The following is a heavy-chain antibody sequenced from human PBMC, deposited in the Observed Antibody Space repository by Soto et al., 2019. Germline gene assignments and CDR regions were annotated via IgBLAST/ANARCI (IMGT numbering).Heavy chain of an antibody. J-gene: IGHJ4*02. CDR3: ARDSPPVDY. V-gene: IGHV1-18*01. CDR2: ISAYNGNT. Sequence: QVQLVQSGAEVKKPGASVKVSCKASGYTFTSYGVSWVRQAPGQGLEWMGWISAYNGNTKYAQKLQGRVTMTTDTSKNTAYMDLRSLRSDDTAVYYCARDSPPVDYWGKGNLVTVSA. CDR1: GYTFTSYG.